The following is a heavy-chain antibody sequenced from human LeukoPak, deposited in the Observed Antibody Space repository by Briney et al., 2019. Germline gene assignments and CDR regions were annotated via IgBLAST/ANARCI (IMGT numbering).Heavy chain of an antibody. CDR3: ATLYSSGWRPLYYFNF. J-gene: IGHJ4*02. CDR1: GDFISDYY. Sequence: PSETLSLTCTVSGDFISDYYWSWIRQPPGKGLEWIGSIYYTGISSYNPSLKSRVAFSVDTFNNQFSLKMNSVTAADTALYYCATLYSSGWRPLYYFNFWGQGTLVTVSS. CDR2: IYYTGIS. D-gene: IGHD6-19*01. V-gene: IGHV4-59*08.